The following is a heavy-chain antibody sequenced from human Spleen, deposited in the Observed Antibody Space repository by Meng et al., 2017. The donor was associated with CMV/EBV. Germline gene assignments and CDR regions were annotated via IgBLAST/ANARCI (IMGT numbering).Heavy chain of an antibody. D-gene: IGHD1-26*01. J-gene: IGHJ4*02. CDR1: GGSISSYY. Sequence: SETLSLTCTVSGGSISSYYWSWIRQPAGKGLEWIGRIYTSGSTNYNPSLKSRVTMSVDTSKNQFSLKLSSVTAADTAVYCCARDGLYGSPLDYWGQGTLVTVSS. CDR2: IYTSGST. CDR3: ARDGLYGSPLDY. V-gene: IGHV4-4*07.